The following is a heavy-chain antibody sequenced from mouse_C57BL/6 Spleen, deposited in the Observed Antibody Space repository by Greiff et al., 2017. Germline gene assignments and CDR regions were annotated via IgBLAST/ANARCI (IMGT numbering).Heavy chain of an antibody. Sequence: VQLQQSGPELVKPGASVKISCTASGYSFTDYNMDWVKQSNGTSLEWIRVINPNYGTTSYNQKFKGKATLTVDQSSSTAYMQRNSLTSEDSAVYYAADLTGTRFAYWGQGTPVTVSA. D-gene: IGHD4-1*01. J-gene: IGHJ3*01. CDR3: ADLTGTRFAY. CDR1: GYSFTDYN. V-gene: IGHV1-39*01. CDR2: INPNYGTT.